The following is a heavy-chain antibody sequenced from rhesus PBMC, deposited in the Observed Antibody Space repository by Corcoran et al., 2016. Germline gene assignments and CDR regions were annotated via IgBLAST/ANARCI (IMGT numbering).Heavy chain of an antibody. CDR3: ARVPVDDDIWTGYIFNGFDV. CDR1: GGSLRGYH. V-gene: IGHV4-165*01. Sequence: QVQLQESGPGLVKPSETLSLTCAVYGGSLRGYHWGGIRPPPRTGQGGNGEFSGSSGSPDYNPSLKSRVTISTATSKNQFSLKLSSVTAADTAVYYCARVPVDDDIWTGYIFNGFDVWGQGVLVTVSS. J-gene: IGHJ5-1*01. CDR2: FSGSSGSP. D-gene: IGHD3-3*01.